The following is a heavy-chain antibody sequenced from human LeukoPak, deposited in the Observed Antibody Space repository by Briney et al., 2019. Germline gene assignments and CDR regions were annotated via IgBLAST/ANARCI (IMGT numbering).Heavy chain of an antibody. CDR1: GGSISSYY. CDR2: IYYSGST. CDR3: ARDASLRYFDWLLYWYFDL. J-gene: IGHJ2*01. V-gene: IGHV4-59*01. Sequence: PSETLSLTCTVSGGSISSYYWSWIRQPPGKGLEWIGYIYYSGSTNYNPSLKSRVTISVDTSKNQFSPKLSSVTAADTAVYYCARDASLRYFDWLLYWYFDLWGRGTLVTVSS. D-gene: IGHD3-9*01.